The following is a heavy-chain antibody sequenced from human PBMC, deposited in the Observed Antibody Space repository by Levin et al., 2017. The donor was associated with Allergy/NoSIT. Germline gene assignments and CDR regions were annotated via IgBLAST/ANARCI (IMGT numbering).Heavy chain of an antibody. CDR2: MNPNNGNT. CDR1: GYSFTRYD. D-gene: IGHD2-15*01. Sequence: PRASVKVSCQTSGYSFTRYDINWVRQATGKGLEWMGWMNPNNGNTGYAPNFQGRVTMTRDTSKSTAYMELTNLRSDDTAVYYCAKAPRFCSSGSCFRVDVWGPGTLITVSS. V-gene: IGHV1-8*01. CDR3: AKAPRFCSSGSCFRVDV. J-gene: IGHJ4*02.